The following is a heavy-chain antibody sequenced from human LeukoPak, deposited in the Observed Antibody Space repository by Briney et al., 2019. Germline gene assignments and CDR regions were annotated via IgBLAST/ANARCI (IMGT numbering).Heavy chain of an antibody. D-gene: IGHD6-13*01. Sequence: GESLKISCKGSGYTFTTHWIVWVRQMAGKGLEWMGIIYPGTSDTIYSPSFRGQVTLSADNSINTAYLQWRGLRVSDTALYYCARGKYDSSVEFYFDNWGQGTLVTVTS. J-gene: IGHJ4*02. V-gene: IGHV5-51*01. CDR3: ARGKYDSSVEFYFDN. CDR1: GYTFTTHW. CDR2: IYPGTSDT.